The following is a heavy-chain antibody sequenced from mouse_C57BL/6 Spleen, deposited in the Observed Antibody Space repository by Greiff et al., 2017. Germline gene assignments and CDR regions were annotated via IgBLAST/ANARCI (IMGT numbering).Heavy chain of an antibody. CDR3: ARSCDGYTPYPKDD. CDR1: GYPFTDYY. D-gene: IGHD2-3*01. V-gene: IGHV1-26*01. Sequence: VQLQQSGPELVKPGASVKISCKASGYPFTDYYMNWVKQSHGKSLAWIGDLNPNNGGTSYNQKFKGKATLTVDTSSSTAYMELRSLTSEDSAVYYWARSCDGYTPYPKDDGGQGTSVTVSS. J-gene: IGHJ4*01. CDR2: LNPNNGGT.